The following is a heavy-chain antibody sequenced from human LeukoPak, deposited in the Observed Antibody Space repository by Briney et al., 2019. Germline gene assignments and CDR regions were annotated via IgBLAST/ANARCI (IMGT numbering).Heavy chain of an antibody. CDR2: TYYRSKWNN. Sequence: SQTLSLTCAVSGDTVSTNSAAWNWIRQSPSRGLEWLGRTYYRSKWNNEYALSVKSRMTVNPDTAKNQFSLQLNSVTPEDTAVYYCARERIGTTRYFDYWGQGILVTVSS. V-gene: IGHV6-1*01. CDR3: ARERIGTTRYFDY. CDR1: GDTVSTNSAA. D-gene: IGHD1-1*01. J-gene: IGHJ4*02.